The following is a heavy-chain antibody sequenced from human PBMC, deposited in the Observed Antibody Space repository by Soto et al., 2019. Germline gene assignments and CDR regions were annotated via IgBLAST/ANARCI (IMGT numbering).Heavy chain of an antibody. Sequence: ASVKVSCKASGYTFTSYGISWVRQAPGQGLEWMGWISAYNGNTDYAQKLQGRVTMTTDTSTSTAYMELRSLRSDDTAVYYCARGTRGYCSGGSCSEFDYWGQGTLVTVSS. J-gene: IGHJ4*02. V-gene: IGHV1-18*01. D-gene: IGHD2-15*01. CDR1: GYTFTSYG. CDR3: ARGTRGYCSGGSCSEFDY. CDR2: ISAYNGNT.